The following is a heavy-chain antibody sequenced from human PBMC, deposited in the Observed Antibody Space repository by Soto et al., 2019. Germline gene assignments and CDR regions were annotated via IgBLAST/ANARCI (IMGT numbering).Heavy chain of an antibody. J-gene: IGHJ4*02. Sequence: GESLKISCKGSGYSFTSYWIGWVRQMPGKGLEWMGIIYPGDSDTRYSPSFQGQVTISADKSISTAYLQWSSLKASDTAMYYCARLDILTGYYNGGGLVYFDYWGQGTLVTVSS. CDR1: GYSFTSYW. CDR2: IYPGDSDT. CDR3: ARLDILTGYYNGGGLVYFDY. V-gene: IGHV5-51*01. D-gene: IGHD3-9*01.